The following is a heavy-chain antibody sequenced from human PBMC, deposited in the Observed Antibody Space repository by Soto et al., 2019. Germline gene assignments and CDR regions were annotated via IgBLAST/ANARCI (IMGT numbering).Heavy chain of an antibody. CDR1: GFTFSSYA. V-gene: IGHV3-48*02. CDR3: ARVRGQLVTNDF. D-gene: IGHD6-6*01. J-gene: IGHJ4*02. Sequence: QLVESGGGLVQPGGSLRLSCAASGFTFSSYAMNWVRQAPGKGLEWVSYITSGTSTIYYADSVKGRFTISRDNAKNSVYLQMNSLRDEDTAVYYCARVRGQLVTNDFWGQGALGTVSS. CDR2: ITSGTSTI.